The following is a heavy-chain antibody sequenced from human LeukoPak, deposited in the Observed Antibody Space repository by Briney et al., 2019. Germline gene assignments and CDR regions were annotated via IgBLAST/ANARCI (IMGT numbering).Heavy chain of an antibody. CDR3: ARTNGDLDAFDI. J-gene: IGHJ3*02. CDR1: GGSISSGGYY. D-gene: IGHD4-17*01. V-gene: IGHV4-31*03. Sequence: SQTLSLTCTVSGGSISSGGYYWSWIRQHPGKGLEWIGYIYYSGSTYYNPSLKSRVTISVDTSKNQFSLKLSSVTAADTAVYYCARTNGDLDAFDIWGQGTMVTVSS. CDR2: IYYSGST.